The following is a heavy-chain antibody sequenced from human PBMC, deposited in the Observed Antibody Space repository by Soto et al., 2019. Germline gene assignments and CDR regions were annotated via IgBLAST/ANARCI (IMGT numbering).Heavy chain of an antibody. J-gene: IGHJ6*02. CDR3: ARESRDFSSSGGFDV. V-gene: IGHV4-61*01. CDR1: GGSVNSDSYY. Sequence: QVQLQESGPGLVKPSETLSLTCTVSGGSVNSDSYYWTWIRQPPGKRMGWIGSVYYSESTNYNPSLRSRFTVSVATSKNQFSLRRRSVTAADTADYFCARESRDFSSSGGFDVWGQGTTVTVSS. D-gene: IGHD2-21*01. CDR2: VYYSEST.